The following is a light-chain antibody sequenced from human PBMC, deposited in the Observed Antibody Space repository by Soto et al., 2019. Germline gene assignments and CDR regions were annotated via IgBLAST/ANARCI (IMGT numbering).Light chain of an antibody. CDR1: TTDVGYSNY. J-gene: IGLJ2*01. CDR2: EVR. V-gene: IGLV2-8*01. Sequence: QSALTQPPSASGSPGQSVTISCTGITTDVGYSNYVSWYQQHPGKAPKLIIYEVRKRPSGVPDRFSGSKSGNTASLTVSGLQAEDEADYYCHSYDSTLSVVFGGGTKLTVL. CDR3: HSYDSTLSVV.